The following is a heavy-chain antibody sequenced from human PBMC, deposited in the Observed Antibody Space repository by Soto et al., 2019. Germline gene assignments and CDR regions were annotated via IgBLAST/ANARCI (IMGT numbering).Heavy chain of an antibody. V-gene: IGHV3-30-3*01. J-gene: IGHJ5*02. D-gene: IGHD6-13*01. CDR2: ISYDGSNK. CDR1: GFTFSSYA. CDR3: ARVRSSWYRNWFDP. Sequence: PGGSLRLSCAASGFTFSSYAMHWVRQAPGKGLEWVAVISYDGSNKYYADSVKGRFTISRDNSKNTLYLQMNSLRVEDTAVYYCARVRSSWYRNWFDPWGQGTLVTVSS.